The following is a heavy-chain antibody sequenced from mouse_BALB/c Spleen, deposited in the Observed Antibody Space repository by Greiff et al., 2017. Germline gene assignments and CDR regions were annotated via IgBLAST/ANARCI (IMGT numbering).Heavy chain of an antibody. J-gene: IGHJ3*01. V-gene: IGHV3-8*02. D-gene: IGHD2-1*01. CDR3: ARREIYYGNAWFAY. CDR2: ISYSGST. Sequence: VQLQQSGPSLVKPSQTLSLTCSVTGDSITSGYWNWIRKFPGNKLEYMGYISYSGSTYYNPSLKSRISITRDTSKNQYYLQLNSVTTEDTATYYCARREIYYGNAWFAYWGQGTLVTVSA. CDR1: GDSITSGY.